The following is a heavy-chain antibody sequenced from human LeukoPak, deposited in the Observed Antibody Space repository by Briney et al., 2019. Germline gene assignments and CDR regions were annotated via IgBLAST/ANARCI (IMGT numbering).Heavy chain of an antibody. CDR2: VTAFNENT. V-gene: IGHV1-18*01. CDR1: GFALTTYN. CDR3: ARNTYGYKFSMDV. Sequence: ASVKVSCKASGFALTTYNIVWLRQAPGQGLEWVGWVTAFNENTRYSRKIQGRVTMTRDTSTSAAYMELRSLRSDDTAVYYCARNTYGYKFSMDVWGKGTTVTVSS. D-gene: IGHD5-24*01. J-gene: IGHJ6*03.